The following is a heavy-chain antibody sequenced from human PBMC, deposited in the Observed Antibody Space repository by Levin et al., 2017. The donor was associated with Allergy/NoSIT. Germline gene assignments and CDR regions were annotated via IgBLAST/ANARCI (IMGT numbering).Heavy chain of an antibody. CDR3: ARENGGGRPFDY. CDR2: ISTTGTI. J-gene: IGHJ4*02. V-gene: IGHV4-4*07. CDR1: SDSISSYY. D-gene: IGHD3-10*01. Sequence: PSETLSLTCTVSSDSISSYYWSWIRQPAGKALEWIGRISTTGTIHYNPSLKSRVTVSVDTSRNQFSLRLTSVTAADTAVYSCARENGGGRPFDYWGQGTPVTVSS.